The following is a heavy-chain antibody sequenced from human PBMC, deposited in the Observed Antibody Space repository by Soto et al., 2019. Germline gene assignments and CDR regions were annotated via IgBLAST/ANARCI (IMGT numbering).Heavy chain of an antibody. V-gene: IGHV3-30*18. D-gene: IGHD3-16*02. CDR3: AKEPPAENYDYIWGSYRYNYYFDY. CDR2: ISYDGSNK. J-gene: IGHJ4*02. Sequence: GGSLRLSCAASGFTFSSYAMSWVRQAPGKGLEWVAVISYDGSNKYYADSVKGRFTISRDNSKNTLYLQMNSLRAEDTAVYYCAKEPPAENYDYIWGSYRYNYYFDYWGQGTLVTVSS. CDR1: GFTFSSYA.